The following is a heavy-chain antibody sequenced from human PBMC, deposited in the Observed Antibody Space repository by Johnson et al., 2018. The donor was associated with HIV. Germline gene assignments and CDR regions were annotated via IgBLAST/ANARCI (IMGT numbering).Heavy chain of an antibody. CDR1: GFTFSDYY. D-gene: IGHD2-21*01. CDR2: ISRSGSAI. J-gene: IGHJ3*01. CDR3: ARGGRLWWLFQLGAFDV. Sequence: QMLLVESGGGLVQPGGSLRLSCAASGFTFSDYYMTWIRQAPGKGLAWVSYISRSGSAIYYADSVKGRFTIARDNSKNTLYLQMNGLSAEDAAVYYCARGGRLWWLFQLGAFDVWGQGTMVTVSS. V-gene: IGHV3-11*01.